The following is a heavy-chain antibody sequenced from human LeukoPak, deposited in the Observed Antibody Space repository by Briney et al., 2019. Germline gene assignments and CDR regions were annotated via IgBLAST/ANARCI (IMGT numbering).Heavy chain of an antibody. CDR3: ARIGYSSSSLDF. D-gene: IGHD6-6*01. V-gene: IGHV3-7*01. CDR2: IKQDGSTK. CDR1: GFTFSNYW. Sequence: GGSLRLSCAASGFTFSNYWMTWVRLAPGRGLEWVANIKQDGSTKYYVDSLKGRLTISRDNARNSLYLQMDSLRVEDTAIYYCARIGYSSSSLDFWGQGTLVTVSS. J-gene: IGHJ4*02.